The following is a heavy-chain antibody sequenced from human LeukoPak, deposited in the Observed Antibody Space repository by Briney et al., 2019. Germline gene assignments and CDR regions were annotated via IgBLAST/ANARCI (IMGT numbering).Heavy chain of an antibody. J-gene: IGHJ6*02. CDR2: VSYDGGNQ. CDR3: AKDRRMMSAYYGMDV. D-gene: IGHD3-16*01. Sequence: GGSLRLSCEASGFTFISYGVHWVRQAPGKGLEWVSVVSYDGGNQKYADSVKGRFTISRDNSKNTVYLQLNSLRAEDTAVYYCAKDRRMMSAYYGMDVWGQGTTVIVSS. V-gene: IGHV3-30*18. CDR1: GFTFISYG.